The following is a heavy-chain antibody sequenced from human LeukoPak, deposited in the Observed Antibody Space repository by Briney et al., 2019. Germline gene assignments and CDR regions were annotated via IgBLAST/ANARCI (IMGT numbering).Heavy chain of an antibody. Sequence: GGSLRLSCAASGFTFSSYGMHWVRQAPGKGLEWVAFIRYDGSNKYYADSVKGRFTISRDNSKNTLYLQMNSLRAEDTAVYYCAKVVDDCSNTSCYCFDYWGQGTLVTVSS. CDR1: GFTFSSYG. V-gene: IGHV3-30*02. CDR3: AKVVDDCSNTSCYCFDY. D-gene: IGHD2-2*01. J-gene: IGHJ4*02. CDR2: IRYDGSNK.